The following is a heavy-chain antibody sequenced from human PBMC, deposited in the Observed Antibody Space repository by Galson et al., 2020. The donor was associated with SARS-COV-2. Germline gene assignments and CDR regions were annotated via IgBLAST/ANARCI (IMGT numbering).Heavy chain of an antibody. Sequence: ETSETLSLTCAVYGGSFSGYYWSWIRQPPGKGLEWNGEINHSGSTNYNPSLKSRVTISVDTSKNQFSLKLSSVTAAATAVYYCARGLQGVHTVMGTYYDYYGMDVWGQGTTVTVSS. CDR3: ARGLQGVHTVMGTYYDYYGMDV. D-gene: IGHD5-18*01. J-gene: IGHJ6*02. CDR1: GGSFSGYY. V-gene: IGHV4-34*01. CDR2: INHSGST.